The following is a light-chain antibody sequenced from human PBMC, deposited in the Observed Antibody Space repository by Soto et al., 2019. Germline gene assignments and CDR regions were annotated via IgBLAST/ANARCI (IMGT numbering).Light chain of an antibody. V-gene: IGKV3-15*01. J-gene: IGKJ1*01. CDR1: QSVGSN. CDR3: QQYNNWPPDRT. CDR2: GAS. Sequence: EIVMTQSPATLSVSPGERATLSCRASQSVGSNLAWYQQKPGQAPRLLIYGASTRATGIPARFSGSGSGTEFTLTIRRLQSEDFAIYFCQQYNNWPPDRTFGQGTKVAIK.